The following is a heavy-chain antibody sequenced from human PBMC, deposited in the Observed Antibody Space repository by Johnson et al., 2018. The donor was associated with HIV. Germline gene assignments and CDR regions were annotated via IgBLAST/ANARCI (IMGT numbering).Heavy chain of an antibody. CDR1: GFTFSSYG. CDR2: INWNGSST. D-gene: IGHD6-19*01. CDR3: ARYSSGWQGLDAFDI. J-gene: IGHJ3*02. Sequence: VQLVESGGGVVQPGGSLRLSCAVFGFTFSSYGMHWVRQAPGKGLEWVSGINWNGSSTSYADSVKGRFTISRDNAKNTLYLQMNSLRAEDTAVYYCARYSSGWQGLDAFDIWGQGTMVTVSS. V-gene: IGHV3-74*02.